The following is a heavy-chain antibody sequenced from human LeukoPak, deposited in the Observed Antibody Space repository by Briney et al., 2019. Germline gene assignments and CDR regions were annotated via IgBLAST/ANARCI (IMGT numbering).Heavy chain of an antibody. Sequence: PGGSLRLSCAVSGFTFSSYEMNWVRQAPGKGLEWVSYISSSGSTIYYTDSVKGRFTVSRDNGKKLVHLQLNSLRAEDTAVYFCARIPHPDYADAQWGQGTLVIVSS. D-gene: IGHD4-17*01. J-gene: IGHJ4*02. CDR3: ARIPHPDYADAQ. CDR2: ISSSGSTI. CDR1: GFTFSSYE. V-gene: IGHV3-48*03.